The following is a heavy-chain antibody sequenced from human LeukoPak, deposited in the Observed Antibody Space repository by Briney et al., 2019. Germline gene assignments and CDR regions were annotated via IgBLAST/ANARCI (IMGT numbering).Heavy chain of an antibody. CDR2: IYYSGST. V-gene: IGHV4-30-4*07. CDR1: GGSISSGGYS. CDR3: ARGALHDYGDPYFDY. J-gene: IGHJ4*02. Sequence: PPETLSLTCAVSGGSISSGGYSWSWIRQPPGKGLEWIGYIYYSGSTYYNPSLKSRVTISVDTSKNQFSLKLSSVTAADTAVYYCARGALHDYGDPYFDYWGQGTLVTVSS. D-gene: IGHD4-17*01.